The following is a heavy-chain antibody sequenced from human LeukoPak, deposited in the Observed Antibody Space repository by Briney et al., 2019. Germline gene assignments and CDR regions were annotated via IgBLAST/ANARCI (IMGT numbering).Heavy chain of an antibody. Sequence: SETLSLTCTVSGGSISSGSYYWSWIRQPAGKGLEWIGRIYTSGSTNYNPSLKSRVTISVDTSKNQFSLKLSSVTAADTAVYYCARLRYYDYVWGSYRPEGYFDYWGQGTLVTVSS. CDR2: IYTSGST. CDR1: GGSISSGSYY. CDR3: ARLRYYDYVWGSYRPEGYFDY. D-gene: IGHD3-16*02. J-gene: IGHJ4*02. V-gene: IGHV4-61*02.